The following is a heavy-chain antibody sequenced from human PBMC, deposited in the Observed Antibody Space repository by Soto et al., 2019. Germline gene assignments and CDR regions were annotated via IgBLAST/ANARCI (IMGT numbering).Heavy chain of an antibody. D-gene: IGHD1-7*01. Sequence: PSETLSLTCAVSGGSISSGGYSWSWIRQPPGKGLEWIGYIYHSGSTYYNPSLKSRVTISVDRSKNQFSLKLSSVTAADTAVYYCGRGVNGTPNLFDPWGQGTLVTVSS. CDR2: IYHSGST. J-gene: IGHJ5*02. V-gene: IGHV4-30-2*01. CDR3: GRGVNGTPNLFDP. CDR1: GGSISSGGYS.